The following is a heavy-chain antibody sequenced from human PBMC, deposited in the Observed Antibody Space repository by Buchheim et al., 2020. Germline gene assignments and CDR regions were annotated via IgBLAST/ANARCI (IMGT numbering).Heavy chain of an antibody. CDR3: ARVIDGDYRRGYFDY. CDR2: ISYDGSNK. Sequence: QVQLVESGGGVVQPGRSLRLSCAASGFTFSSYAMHWVRQAPGKGLEWVAVISYDGSNKYYADSVKGRVNISRGNSKNELYLQMNSLRAEDTAVYYCARVIDGDYRRGYFDYWGQGTL. V-gene: IGHV3-30*04. D-gene: IGHD4-17*01. J-gene: IGHJ4*02. CDR1: GFTFSSYA.